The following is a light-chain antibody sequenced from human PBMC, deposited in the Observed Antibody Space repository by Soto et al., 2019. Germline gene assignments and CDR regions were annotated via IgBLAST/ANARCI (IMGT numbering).Light chain of an antibody. J-gene: IGKJ4*01. CDR3: QQYNSALT. Sequence: DIQMTQSSSTLSASVGDRVTITCRASQSISSWLAWYQQKPGKAPKLLIYDASSLESGVPSRFSGSGSGTEFTLTISSLQPDDFATYYCQQYNSALTFGGGTKVDIK. CDR1: QSISSW. CDR2: DAS. V-gene: IGKV1-5*01.